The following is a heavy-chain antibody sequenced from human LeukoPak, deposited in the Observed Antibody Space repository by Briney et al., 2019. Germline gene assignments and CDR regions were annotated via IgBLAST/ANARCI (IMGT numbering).Heavy chain of an antibody. D-gene: IGHD5-12*01. V-gene: IGHV3-30*03. CDR3: ARNSGYDMYYFDY. Sequence: GGSLRLSCAASGFTFSSYGMHWVRQAPGKGLEWVAVISYDGSNKYYADSVKGRFTFSRDNSKNTLYLQMNSLRAEDTAVYYCARNSGYDMYYFDYWGQGTLVTVSS. J-gene: IGHJ4*02. CDR1: GFTFSSYG. CDR2: ISYDGSNK.